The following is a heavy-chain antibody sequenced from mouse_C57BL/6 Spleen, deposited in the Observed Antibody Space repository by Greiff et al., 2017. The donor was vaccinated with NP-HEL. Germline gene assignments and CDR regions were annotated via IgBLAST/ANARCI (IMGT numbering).Heavy chain of an antibody. CDR3: ARWITTVPWYFDV. J-gene: IGHJ1*03. Sequence: QVQLQQSGAELVKPGASVKISCKASGYAFSSYWMNWVKQRPGKGLEWIGQIYPGDGDTKDNGKFKCKATLTADKSSSTTDMKISSLTSEDSAVYLCARWITTVPWYFDVWGTGTTVTVSS. V-gene: IGHV1-80*01. CDR1: GYAFSSYW. CDR2: IYPGDGDT. D-gene: IGHD1-1*01.